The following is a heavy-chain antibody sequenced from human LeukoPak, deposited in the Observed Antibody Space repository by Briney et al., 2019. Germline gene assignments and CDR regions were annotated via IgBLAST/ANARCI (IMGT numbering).Heavy chain of an antibody. V-gene: IGHV4-59*01. D-gene: IGHD3-10*01. CDR1: GVSISSYY. CDR3: ARLRGSYLDY. Sequence: PSETLSLTCAVYGVSISSYYWSWIRQPPGKGLEWIGYIYYSGSTNYNPSLKSRVTISVDTSKNQFSLKLSSVTAADTAVYYCARLRGSYLDYWGQGTLVTVSS. CDR2: IYYSGST. J-gene: IGHJ4*02.